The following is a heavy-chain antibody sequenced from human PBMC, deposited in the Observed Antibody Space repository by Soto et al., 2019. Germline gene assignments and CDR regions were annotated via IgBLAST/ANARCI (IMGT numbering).Heavy chain of an antibody. CDR3: VRGRGVGTTWSCYFDF. D-gene: IGHD3-10*01. CDR1: GFPFDDYG. CDR2: IDWEGDRT. V-gene: IGHV3-20*01. J-gene: IGHJ4*02. Sequence: VQLVESGGGVVRPGGSLRLSCAASGFPFDDYGMNWVRQVPGKGLEWVAAIDWEGDRTEYADSVRGRFIVSRDSAEGSLYLQMNSLRVDDTALYHCVRGRGVGTTWSCYFDFWGQGALVTVSS.